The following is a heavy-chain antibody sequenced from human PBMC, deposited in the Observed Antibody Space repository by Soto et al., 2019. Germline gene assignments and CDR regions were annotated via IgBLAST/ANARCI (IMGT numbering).Heavy chain of an antibody. CDR1: GFTFSSYA. D-gene: IGHD6-19*01. Sequence: QVQLVESGGGVVQPGRSLRLSCAASGFTFSSYAMHWVRQAPGKGLEWVAVISYDGSNKYYADSVKGRFTISRDNSKNTLYLQMNSLRAEDTAVYYCARSLGIAVAGSPFDHWGQGTLVTVSS. J-gene: IGHJ4*02. CDR3: ARSLGIAVAGSPFDH. V-gene: IGHV3-30-3*01. CDR2: ISYDGSNK.